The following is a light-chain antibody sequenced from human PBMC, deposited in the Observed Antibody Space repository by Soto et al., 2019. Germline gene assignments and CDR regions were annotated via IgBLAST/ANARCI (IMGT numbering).Light chain of an antibody. CDR3: SSYTTTSSVL. CDR2: EVR. Sequence: QSALTQPASVSGYPGQSITISCTGTSNHIGYYNYVSWYQQHPAKAPKLMIYEVRNRPSGISNRFSGSKSGNTASLTISGLQAEDEADYYCSSYTTTSSVLFGGGTKLTVL. CDR1: SNHIGYYNY. V-gene: IGLV2-14*01. J-gene: IGLJ3*02.